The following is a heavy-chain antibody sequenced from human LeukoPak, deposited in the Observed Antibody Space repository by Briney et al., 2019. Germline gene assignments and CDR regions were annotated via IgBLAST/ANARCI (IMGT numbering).Heavy chain of an antibody. CDR2: ISAYNGNT. Sequence: ASVKVSCKASGYTFTSYGISWVRQAPGQGLEWMGWISAYNGNTNYAQKLQGRVTMTRDTSTSTVYMELSSLRSEDTAVYYCAKDTYSNGIFDYWGLGTLVTVSS. J-gene: IGHJ4*02. D-gene: IGHD5-18*01. V-gene: IGHV1-18*01. CDR1: GYTFTSYG. CDR3: AKDTYSNGIFDY.